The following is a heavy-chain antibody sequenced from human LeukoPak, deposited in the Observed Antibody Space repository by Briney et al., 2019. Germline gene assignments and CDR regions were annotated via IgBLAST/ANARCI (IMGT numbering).Heavy chain of an antibody. D-gene: IGHD2-15*01. J-gene: IGHJ5*02. CDR3: ARVLVVVVAATRLWFDP. Sequence: PSETLSLTCAVYGGSFSGYYWSWIRQLPGKGLEWIGEINHSGSTNYNPSLKSRVTISVDTSKNQFSLKLSSVTAADTAVYYCARVLVVVVAATRLWFDPWGQGTLVTVSS. CDR1: GGSFSGYY. CDR2: INHSGST. V-gene: IGHV4-34*01.